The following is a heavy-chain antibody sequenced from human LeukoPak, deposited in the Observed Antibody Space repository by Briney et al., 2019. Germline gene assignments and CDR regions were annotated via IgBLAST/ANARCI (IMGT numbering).Heavy chain of an antibody. J-gene: IGHJ4*02. CDR1: GFTFSLYA. Sequence: GGSLRLSCAASGFTFSLYAVNWVRQAPGKGLEWVSYINDESSDIHYAGSVRGRFTISRGDARQTLYLQLSSLRVEDTAVYYCARDTFQPGLIDFWGQGTLVTVSS. V-gene: IGHV3-21*05. CDR3: ARDTFQPGLIDF. D-gene: IGHD2-2*01. CDR2: INDESSDI.